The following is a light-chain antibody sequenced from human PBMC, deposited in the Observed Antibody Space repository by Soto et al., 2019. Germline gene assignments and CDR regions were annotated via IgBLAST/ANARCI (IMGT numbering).Light chain of an antibody. CDR3: SSYTSSSTVV. V-gene: IGLV2-14*01. CDR1: SSDVGAYKY. Sequence: QSALTQPASVSGSPGQSITISCTGTSSDVGAYKYVCWYQQYPGKAPRLMIYDVSNRPSGVSNRFSGSKSGNTASLTISGLQAEDEADYYCSSYTSSSTVVFGGGTKLTVL. J-gene: IGLJ2*01. CDR2: DVS.